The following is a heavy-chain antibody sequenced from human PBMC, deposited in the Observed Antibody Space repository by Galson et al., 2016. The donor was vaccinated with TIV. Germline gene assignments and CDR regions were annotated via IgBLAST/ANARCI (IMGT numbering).Heavy chain of an antibody. CDR1: GFTFDDYG. V-gene: IGHV3-9*01. CDR2: ITWNSVGI. CDR3: ATEQSCCGDCYHFDF. D-gene: IGHD2-21*02. J-gene: IGHJ4*02. Sequence: SLRLSCAASGFTFDDYGMHWVRQPPGKGLEWVSGITWNSVGIDYADSVKGRFTISRDNAKNSLYLQVNSLRPDDTALYYCATEQSCCGDCYHFDFWGQGALVTVSS.